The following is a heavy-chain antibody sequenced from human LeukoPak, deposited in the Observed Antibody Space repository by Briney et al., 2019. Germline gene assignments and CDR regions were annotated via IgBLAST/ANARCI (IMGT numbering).Heavy chain of an antibody. D-gene: IGHD3-3*01. Sequence: GSLRLSCAASGFTFSSYWVHWVRQAPGKGLVWVSRINTDGSSTSYADSGKGRFTISRDNAKNTLYLQMNSLRAEDTAVYYCARASVKYYDFWSGYYGDDYWGQGTLVTVSS. CDR2: INTDGSST. CDR1: GFTFSSYW. J-gene: IGHJ4*02. CDR3: ARASVKYYDFWSGYYGDDY. V-gene: IGHV3-74*01.